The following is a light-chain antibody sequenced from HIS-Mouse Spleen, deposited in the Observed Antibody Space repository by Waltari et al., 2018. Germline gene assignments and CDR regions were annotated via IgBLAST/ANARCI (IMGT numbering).Light chain of an antibody. V-gene: IGLV2-11*01. J-gene: IGLJ1*01. CDR1: SSDVGGYNY. CDR3: CSYAGSYTGV. Sequence: QSALTQPRSVSGSPGQSVSISCTGPSSDVGGYNYVSWYQQHPGKAPKLVIYDVSKRPSGGPDRFSGSKSGNTASLTISGLEAEDEADYYCCSYAGSYTGVFGTGTKVTVL. CDR2: DVS.